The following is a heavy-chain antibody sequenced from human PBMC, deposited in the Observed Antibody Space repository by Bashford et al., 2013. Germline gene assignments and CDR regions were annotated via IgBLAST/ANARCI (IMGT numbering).Heavy chain of an antibody. CDR1: GGSISSNY. CDR2: IYYSRST. D-gene: IGHD2-2*01. Sequence: SETLSLTCTVSGGSISSNYWSWIRQPPGKGLEWIGYIYYSRSTNYNPSLKSRVTISVDRSKNQFSLKLSSVTAADTAVYYCARGGIVVLPAAIPNWFDPWGQGTLVTVSS. CDR3: ARGGIVVLPAAIPNWFDP. J-gene: IGHJ5*02. V-gene: IGHV4-59*12.